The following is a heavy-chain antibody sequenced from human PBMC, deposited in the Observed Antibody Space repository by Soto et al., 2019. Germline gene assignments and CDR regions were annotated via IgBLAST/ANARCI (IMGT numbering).Heavy chain of an antibody. V-gene: IGHV4-59*01. D-gene: IGHD3-10*01. CDR3: AIVITIRFPYYGIDV. Sequence: SETLSLTCTVSGGSIDYYRWSWIRQPPGKGLEWIGDISDSGSTNYNLSLRSRVTILVDTSKNQFSLKLNSVTAADTAVYYCAIVITIRFPYYGIDVWGQGTTVAVSS. CDR2: ISDSGST. J-gene: IGHJ6*02. CDR1: GGSIDYYR.